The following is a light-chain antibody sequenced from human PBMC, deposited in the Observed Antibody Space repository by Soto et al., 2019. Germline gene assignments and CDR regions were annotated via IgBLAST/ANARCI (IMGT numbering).Light chain of an antibody. CDR3: QQYNTWPPIT. CDR1: QSVRSN. Sequence: EIVMTQSPATLSVSPGERVTLSCRASQSVRSNLAWYQQKPGQAPRLLIYGASTRATGLPARFSGSGFGTDFTLTISSLQSEDFVVYYCQQYNTWPPITFGQGTRLEI. V-gene: IGKV3-15*01. J-gene: IGKJ5*01. CDR2: GAS.